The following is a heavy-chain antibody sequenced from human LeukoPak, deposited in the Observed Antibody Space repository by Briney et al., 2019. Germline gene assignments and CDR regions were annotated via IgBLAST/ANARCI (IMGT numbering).Heavy chain of an antibody. V-gene: IGHV3-21*01. CDR1: GLTFSIYS. J-gene: IGHJ4*02. Sequence: GRSLTPSCAPSGLTFSIYSMNWVSQDAGEGLGWVSSISSSSSYIYYADSVKGRFTISRDNAKNSLYLQMNSLRAEDTAVYYCARDGSSGWVFDYWGQGTLVTVSS. CDR2: ISSSSSYI. D-gene: IGHD6-19*01. CDR3: ARDGSSGWVFDY.